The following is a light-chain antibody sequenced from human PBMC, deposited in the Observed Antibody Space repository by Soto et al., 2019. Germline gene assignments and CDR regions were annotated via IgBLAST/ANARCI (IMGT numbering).Light chain of an antibody. CDR3: QQYNSYPLT. V-gene: IGKV1-5*01. J-gene: IGKJ4*01. CDR2: DAS. CDR1: QSISNW. Sequence: DIQMTQSPSTLSASVGDRVTITCRASQSISNWLAWYQQKPGKAPKVLIYDASSLESGVPLRFSGSGSGTEFTLTISGLQPDDFATYYCQQYNSYPLTFCGGTKVEIK.